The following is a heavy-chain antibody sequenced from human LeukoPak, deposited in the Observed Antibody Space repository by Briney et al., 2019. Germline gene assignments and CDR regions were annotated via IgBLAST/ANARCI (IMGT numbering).Heavy chain of an antibody. CDR2: IYSGGST. J-gene: IGHJ3*02. D-gene: IGHD1-26*01. CDR1: GFTFSNYA. CDR3: ARGLAVGSYSGWDAFDI. Sequence: GGSLRLSCAASGFTFSNYAMSWVRQAPGKGLEWVSLIYSGGSTFYADSVKGRFTISRDNSKNTLYLQMNSLRAEDTAVYYCARGLAVGSYSGWDAFDIWGQGTMVTVSS. V-gene: IGHV3-66*01.